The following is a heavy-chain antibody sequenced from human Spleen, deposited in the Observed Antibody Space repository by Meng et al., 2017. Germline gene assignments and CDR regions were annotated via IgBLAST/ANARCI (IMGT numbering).Heavy chain of an antibody. CDR2: IIPNSGDT. V-gene: IGHV1-2*06. Sequence: QVRAVQSGAWVKGPGASVKVSCKPSGYPFPAYYIHWVRQAPGQGLEWMGHIIPNSGDTLYAPKFQGRVSMTADTSIGTAYVELSGLRSDDTAMYYCARDEDISAAGKLFGDYWGQGTLVTVSS. J-gene: IGHJ4*02. CDR1: GYPFPAYY. CDR3: ARDEDISAAGKLFGDY. D-gene: IGHD6-25*01.